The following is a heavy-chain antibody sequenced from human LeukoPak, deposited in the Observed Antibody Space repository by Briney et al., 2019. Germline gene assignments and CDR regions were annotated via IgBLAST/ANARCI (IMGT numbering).Heavy chain of an antibody. V-gene: IGHV3-33*06. J-gene: IGHJ6*02. CDR2: IWYDGSNK. CDR1: GFTFSSYV. Sequence: GRSLRLSCAASGFTFSSYVMHWVRQAPGKGLEWVAIIWYDGSNKYYADSVKGRFTISGDNSKNTLYLQMNSLRAEDTAVYYCAKSLRGVNYGMDVWGQGTTVTVSS. CDR3: AKSLRGVNYGMDV. D-gene: IGHD3-10*01.